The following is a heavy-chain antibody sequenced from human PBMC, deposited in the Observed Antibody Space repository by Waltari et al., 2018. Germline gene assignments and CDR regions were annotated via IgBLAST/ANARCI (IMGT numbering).Heavy chain of an antibody. V-gene: IGHV1-2*02. CDR1: GYTFTGYY. Sequence: QVQLVQSGAEVKKPGASVKVSCKASGYTFTGYYMHWVRQAPGQGLECMGWINPNSGGTNYAQKFQGRVTMTRDTSISTAYMELSRLRSDDTAVYYCARDSSGGGYYYGMDVWGQGTTVTVSS. CDR2: INPNSGGT. D-gene: IGHD6-19*01. J-gene: IGHJ6*02. CDR3: ARDSSGGGYYYGMDV.